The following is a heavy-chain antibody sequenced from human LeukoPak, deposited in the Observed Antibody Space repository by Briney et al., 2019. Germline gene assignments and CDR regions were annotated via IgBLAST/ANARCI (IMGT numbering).Heavy chain of an antibody. V-gene: IGHV1-69*04. CDR2: IIPILGIA. D-gene: IGHD3-22*01. CDR3: ARASYYYDSSGYYPDDY. CDR1: GGTFSSYA. Sequence: SVTVSCKASGGTFSSYAISWVRQAPGQGLEWMGRIIPILGIANYAQKFQGRVTITADKSTSTAYMELSSLRSEDTAVYYCARASYYYDSSGYYPDDYWGQGTLVTVSS. J-gene: IGHJ4*02.